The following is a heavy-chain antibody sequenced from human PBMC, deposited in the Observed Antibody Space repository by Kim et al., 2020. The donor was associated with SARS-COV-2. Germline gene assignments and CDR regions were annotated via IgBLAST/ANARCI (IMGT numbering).Heavy chain of an antibody. CDR3: ARLVVPAAIQGYFDY. CDR1: GGSISSSSYY. D-gene: IGHD2-2*02. J-gene: IGHJ4*02. V-gene: IGHV4-39*01. Sequence: SETLSLTCTVSGGSISSSSYYWGWIRQPPGKGLEWIGSIYYSGSTYYNPSLKSRVTISVDTSKNQFSLKLSSVTAADTAVYYCARLVVPAAIQGYFDYWGQGTLVTVSS. CDR2: IYYSGST.